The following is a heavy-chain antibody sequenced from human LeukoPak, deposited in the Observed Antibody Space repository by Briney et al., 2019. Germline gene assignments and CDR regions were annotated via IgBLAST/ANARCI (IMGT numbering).Heavy chain of an antibody. J-gene: IGHJ4*02. Sequence: ASVKVSCKASGYTFTSYGISWLRQAPGQGLEWMGWISAYNGNTNYAQKLQGRVTMTTDTSTSTAYMELRSLRSDDTAVYYCARSKGRYYDFWSGPGTADYWGQGTLVTVSS. CDR2: ISAYNGNT. V-gene: IGHV1-18*01. CDR1: GYTFTSYG. CDR3: ARSKGRYYDFWSGPGTADY. D-gene: IGHD3-3*01.